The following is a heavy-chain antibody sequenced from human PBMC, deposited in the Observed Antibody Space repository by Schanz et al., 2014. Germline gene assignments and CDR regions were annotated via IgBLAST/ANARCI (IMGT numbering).Heavy chain of an antibody. CDR1: GFTFNNYD. CDR3: AKGRGGTSSEGLDQYYGMDV. D-gene: IGHD6-6*01. V-gene: IGHV3-23*04. CDR2: ISGGGGSA. J-gene: IGHJ6*02. Sequence: VQLVESGGGVVQPGGSLRLSCAASGFTFNNYDMNWVRLVPGKGLECVSGISGGGGSAYYADSVKGRFTISRDNSKNMLYLQMNSLRGEDTAVYFCAKGRGGTSSEGLDQYYGMDVWGQGTTVTVSS.